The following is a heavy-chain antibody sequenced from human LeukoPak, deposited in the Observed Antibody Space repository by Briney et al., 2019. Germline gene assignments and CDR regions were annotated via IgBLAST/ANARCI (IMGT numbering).Heavy chain of an antibody. CDR1: GFTFSSYG. Sequence: PGGSLRLSCAASGFTFSSYGMHWVRQAPGKGLEWVAFIRYDGSNKYYADPVKGRFTISRDNSKNTLYLQMNSLRAEDTAVYYCAKEAVTPFDYWGEGTLVTASS. D-gene: IGHD4-17*01. CDR3: AKEAVTPFDY. J-gene: IGHJ4*02. CDR2: IRYDGSNK. V-gene: IGHV3-30*02.